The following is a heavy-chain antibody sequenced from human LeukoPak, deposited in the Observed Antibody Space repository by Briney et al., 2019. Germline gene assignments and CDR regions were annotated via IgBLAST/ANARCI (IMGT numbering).Heavy chain of an antibody. Sequence: SETLSLTCAVYGGSFSGYYWSWIRQPPGKGLEWIGEINHSGSTNYNPSLKSRVTISVDTSKNQLSLKLSSVTAADTAVYYCARACDSPQTLGNWFDPWGQGTLVTVSS. V-gene: IGHV4-34*01. J-gene: IGHJ5*02. CDR1: GGSFSGYY. CDR3: ARACDSPQTLGNWFDP. D-gene: IGHD7-27*01. CDR2: INHSGST.